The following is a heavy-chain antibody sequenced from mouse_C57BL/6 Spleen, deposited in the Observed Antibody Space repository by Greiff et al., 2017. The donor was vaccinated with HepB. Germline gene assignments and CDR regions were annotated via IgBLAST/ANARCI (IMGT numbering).Heavy chain of an antibody. J-gene: IGHJ2*01. Sequence: EVQLQQSVAELVRPGASVKLSCTASGFNIKNTYMHWVKQRPEQGLEWIGRIDPANGNTKYDPKFQGKATITADTSSNTAYLQLSSLTSEDTAIYYCSLYYGSKVYYFDYWGQGTTLTVSS. CDR1: GFNIKNTY. CDR2: IDPANGNT. D-gene: IGHD1-1*01. V-gene: IGHV14-3*01. CDR3: SLYYGSKVYYFDY.